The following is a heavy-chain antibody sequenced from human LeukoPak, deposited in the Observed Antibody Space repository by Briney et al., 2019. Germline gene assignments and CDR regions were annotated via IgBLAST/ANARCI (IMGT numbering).Heavy chain of an antibody. CDR2: INHNGGPT. CDR1: GFTLSSFS. V-gene: IGHV3-64*02. J-gene: IGHJ4*02. CDR3: ARVGPATAFDY. Sequence: GGSLRLSCAASGFTLSSFSMHWVRQSPGRGLEYVSAINHNGGPTYYADSVKGRFTISRDNSKNTLYLQMASLRDEDMGVYYCARVGPATAFDYWGQGTQVTVSS.